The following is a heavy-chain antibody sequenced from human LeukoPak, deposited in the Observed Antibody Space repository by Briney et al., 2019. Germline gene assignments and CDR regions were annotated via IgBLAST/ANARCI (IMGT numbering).Heavy chain of an antibody. V-gene: IGHV4-4*07. CDR3: ARGWAYFDY. D-gene: IGHD6-13*01. CDR1: GGSISLHY. J-gene: IGHJ4*02. CDR2: IYFSGST. Sequence: SETLSLTCTVSGGSISLHYWSWIRQPAGKGLEWIGRIYFSGSTNSNPSLKSRVTISVDTSKNQFSLKLSSVTAADTAVYYCARGWAYFDYWGQGTLVTVSS.